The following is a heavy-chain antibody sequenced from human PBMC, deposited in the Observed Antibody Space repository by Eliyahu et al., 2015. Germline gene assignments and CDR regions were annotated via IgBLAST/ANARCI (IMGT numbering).Heavy chain of an antibody. V-gene: IGHV3-30*03. CDR2: ISYDGSNK. J-gene: IGHJ5*02. Sequence: QVQLVESGGGVVQPGRSLRLSCAASGFTFSSYGMHWVRQAPGKGLEWVAVISYDGSNKYYADSVKGRFTISRDNSKNTLYLQMNSLRAEDTAVYYCARDRIRDCSSTSCPGPWGQGTLVTVSS. CDR1: GFTFSSYG. CDR3: ARDRIRDCSSTSCPGP. D-gene: IGHD2-2*01.